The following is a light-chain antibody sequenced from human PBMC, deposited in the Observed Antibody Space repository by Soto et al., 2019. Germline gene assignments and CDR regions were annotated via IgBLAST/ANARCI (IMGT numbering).Light chain of an antibody. J-gene: IGKJ2*01. CDR3: QQASSLPHT. V-gene: IGKV1-12*01. CDR2: GAP. CDR1: QGISTW. Sequence: DIQMTQSPSSVSASVGDRVTLTCRASQGISTWLAWYQQKPGKVPKLLIYGAPRLQTGVPSRFSGSGSGTDFTLTISSLQPEDFATYYCQQASSLPHTFGQGTRVEIK.